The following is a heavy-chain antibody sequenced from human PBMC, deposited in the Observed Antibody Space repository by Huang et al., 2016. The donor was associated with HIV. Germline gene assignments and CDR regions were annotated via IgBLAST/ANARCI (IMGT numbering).Heavy chain of an antibody. J-gene: IGHJ4*02. Sequence: QVHLQQWGAGLLKPSEALSLTCAVYGGSFRNYFWSWFRQPPGKGLEWIGEINHSGRTSDSPSLKSRVTISVDTSKNQFSLNLSSVTAADTAVYYCARVEINTLTGYFSSFDNWGQGTLVTVSS. CDR2: INHSGRT. CDR3: ARVEINTLTGYFSSFDN. D-gene: IGHD3-9*01. CDR1: GGSFRNYF. V-gene: IGHV4-34*01.